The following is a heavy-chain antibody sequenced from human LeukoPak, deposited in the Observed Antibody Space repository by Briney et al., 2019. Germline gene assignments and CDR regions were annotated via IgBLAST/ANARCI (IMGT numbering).Heavy chain of an antibody. CDR3: ARLSATLYWYFDL. CDR1: GFTFSSYA. Sequence: GGSLRLSCAASGFTFSSYAMHWVRQAPGKGLEWVAVISYDGSNKYYADSVKGRFTISRDNSNNTLYLQMNSLRAEDTAVYYCARLSATLYWYFDLWGLGTLVTVSS. J-gene: IGHJ2*01. CDR2: ISYDGSNK. D-gene: IGHD1-26*01. V-gene: IGHV3-33*08.